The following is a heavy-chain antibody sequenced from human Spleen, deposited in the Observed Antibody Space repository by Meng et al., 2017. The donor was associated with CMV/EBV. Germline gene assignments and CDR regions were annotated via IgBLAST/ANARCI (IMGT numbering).Heavy chain of an antibody. CDR2: IWFDGTNE. CDR3: AKDRGVAMRVMNY. Sequence: GESLKISCAASGFTFSGYGMHWVRQAPGKGLEWVAIIWFDGTNEYYADSVRGRFTISRDNSKNTLYLQMNSLRGEDTAVYYCAKDRGVAMRVMNYWGQGTLVTVSS. CDR1: GFTFSGYG. D-gene: IGHD3-10*01. V-gene: IGHV3-33*06. J-gene: IGHJ4*02.